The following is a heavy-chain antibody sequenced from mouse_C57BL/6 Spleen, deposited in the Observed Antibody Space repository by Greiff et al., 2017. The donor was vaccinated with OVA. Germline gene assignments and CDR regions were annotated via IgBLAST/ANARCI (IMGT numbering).Heavy chain of an antibody. CDR2: INPSGGYT. D-gene: IGHD6-1*01. CDR1: GYTFTSYC. Sequence: QVQLQQSGAELVMPGASVKLSCKASGYTFTSYCMYWVKQRPGQGLAWIGEINPSGGYTNYNQKFKGTFTLTVDKSSSTAYMQLSSLTSEDSAVYYCAICGSGRFDYWGQGTTLTVSS. CDR3: AICGSGRFDY. J-gene: IGHJ2*01. V-gene: IGHV1-69*01.